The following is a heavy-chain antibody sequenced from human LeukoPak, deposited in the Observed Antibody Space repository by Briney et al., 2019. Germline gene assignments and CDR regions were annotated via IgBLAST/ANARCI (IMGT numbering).Heavy chain of an antibody. CDR2: IYPGDSDT. J-gene: IGHJ4*02. Sequence: GASLQISCKGSGYGFTSYWICWVRQLPGKGLEWMEIIYPGDSDTRYSPSFQGQVTISADKSISTAYLQWSSLKASDTAMYYCARQRGLAPQQDYWGQGTLVTVSS. D-gene: IGHD3-16*01. CDR1: GYGFTSYW. V-gene: IGHV5-51*01. CDR3: ARQRGLAPQQDY.